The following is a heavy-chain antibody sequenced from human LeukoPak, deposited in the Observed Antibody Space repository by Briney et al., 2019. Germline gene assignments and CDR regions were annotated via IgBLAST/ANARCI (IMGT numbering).Heavy chain of an antibody. CDR2: IYSGGST. J-gene: IGHJ4*02. V-gene: IGHV3-53*01. CDR1: GFTVSSNY. Sequence: GGSLRLSCAASGFTVSSNYMSWVRQAPGKGLEWVSVIYSGGSTYYADSVKGRFTISRDNSKNTLYLQMNSLRAEDTAVYYCARGYNTMVRGAYPYYFDYWGQGTLVTVSS. D-gene: IGHD3-10*01. CDR3: ARGYNTMVRGAYPYYFDY.